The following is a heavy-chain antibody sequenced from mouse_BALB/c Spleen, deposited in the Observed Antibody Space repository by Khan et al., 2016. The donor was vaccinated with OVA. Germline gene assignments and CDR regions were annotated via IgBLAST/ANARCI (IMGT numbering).Heavy chain of an antibody. V-gene: IGHV2-2*02. CDR1: GFSLNNYS. CDR2: IWSAGST. Sequence: VQLQESGPGLVQPSQSLSITCTVSGFSLNNYSVHWVRQSPGKGLEWLGVIWSAGSTDYNAAFISRLTISKDNSRSQVFFKMNSLQPNDTAIYCCARRGYDYGRGALFAYWGQGTLDTVSA. J-gene: IGHJ3*01. D-gene: IGHD2-4*01. CDR3: ARRGYDYGRGALFAY.